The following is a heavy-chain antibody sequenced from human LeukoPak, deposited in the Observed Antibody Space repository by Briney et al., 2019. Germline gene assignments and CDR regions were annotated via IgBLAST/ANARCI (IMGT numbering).Heavy chain of an antibody. CDR2: IYYSGST. CDR3: ARDYGDLLFDY. J-gene: IGHJ4*02. CDR1: GGSISSGGYS. Sequence: SETLSLTCAVSGGSISSGGYSWSWIRQPPGKGLEWIGYIYYSGSTYYNPSLKSRVTISVDTSKNQFSLKLSSVTAADTAVYYCARDYGDLLFDYWGQGTLVTVSS. V-gene: IGHV4-30-4*07. D-gene: IGHD4-17*01.